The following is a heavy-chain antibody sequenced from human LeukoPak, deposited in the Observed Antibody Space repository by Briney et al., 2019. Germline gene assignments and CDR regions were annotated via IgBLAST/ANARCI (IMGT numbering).Heavy chain of an antibody. Sequence: GRSLRLSCAASGFTFSSYAMHWVRQAPGKGLEWVAVISYDGSNKYYADSVKGRFTISRHNSKNTLYLQMNSLRAEDTAVYYCARVSRPGGYVEYFQHWGQGTLVTVSS. CDR3: ARVSRPGGYVEYFQH. CDR1: GFTFSSYA. CDR2: ISYDGSNK. J-gene: IGHJ1*01. D-gene: IGHD5-12*01. V-gene: IGHV3-30-3*01.